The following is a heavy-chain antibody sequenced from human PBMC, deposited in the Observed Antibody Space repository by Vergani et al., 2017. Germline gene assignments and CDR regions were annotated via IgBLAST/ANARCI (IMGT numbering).Heavy chain of an antibody. V-gene: IGHV1-46*03. CDR3: ARGEYGILTGYQY. J-gene: IGHJ4*02. CDR2: INPSGGHT. CDR1: GYTFSNYY. Sequence: QVQVVQSGAEENKSGASVKVSCKTSGYTFSNYYMHWVRQAPGQGLEWMGIINPSGGHTDYAQKFQGRVTMTRDTSTSTVYMELSSLRSEDTAIYYCARGEYGILTGYQYWGQGTLVTVSA. D-gene: IGHD3-9*01.